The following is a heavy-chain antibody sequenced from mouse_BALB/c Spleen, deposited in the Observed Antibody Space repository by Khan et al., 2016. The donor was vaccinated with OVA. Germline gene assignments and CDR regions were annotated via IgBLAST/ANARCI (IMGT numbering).Heavy chain of an antibody. D-gene: IGHD2-10*01. V-gene: IGHV2-6-7*01. J-gene: IGHJ4*01. CDR1: GFSLTGYG. Sequence: QVQLKESGPGLVAPSQSLSITCTVSGFSLTGYGVNWVRQPPGKGLEWLAMIWGDGTTDYNSALKSRLSISKDNSKSHVFLKMNSLQTDDTARYYCARAYYGNYREAMDYWGQGTSGTVAS. CDR2: IWGDGTT. CDR3: ARAYYGNYREAMDY.